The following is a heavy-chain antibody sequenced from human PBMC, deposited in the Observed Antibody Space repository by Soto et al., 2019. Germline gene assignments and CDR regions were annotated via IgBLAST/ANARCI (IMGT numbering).Heavy chain of an antibody. CDR1: GYTFTRSG. CDR2: INPDNGNT. D-gene: IGHD3-10*01. CDR3: ARDQGTTTAGVYYMYYYGMDV. J-gene: IGHJ6*02. Sequence: ASVKVSCKASGYTFTRSGISWVRQAPGQGLEWLGWINPDNGNTNYAQHLQGRVSLTTDTSTSTAYMDLRSLRSDDTAVYYCARDQGTTTAGVYYMYYYGMDVWGQGNTVTVSS. V-gene: IGHV1-18*01.